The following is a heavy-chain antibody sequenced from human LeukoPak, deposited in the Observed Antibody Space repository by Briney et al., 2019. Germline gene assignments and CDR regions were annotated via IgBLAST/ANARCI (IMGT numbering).Heavy chain of an antibody. D-gene: IGHD3-3*01. V-gene: IGHV3-23*01. CDR2: ISGSGGST. Sequence: GGSLRLSCAASGFTFSAYAMSWVRQAPGKGLEWVSAISGSGGSTYYADSVKGRFTISRDNSKNTLYLQMNSLRAEDTAVYYCAKGYDSPNYYYYYMDVWGKGTTVTVSS. CDR3: AKGYDSPNYYYYYMDV. J-gene: IGHJ6*03. CDR1: GFTFSAYA.